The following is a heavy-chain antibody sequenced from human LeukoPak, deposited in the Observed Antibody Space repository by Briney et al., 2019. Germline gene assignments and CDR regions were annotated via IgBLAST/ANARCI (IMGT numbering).Heavy chain of an antibody. D-gene: IGHD3-16*01. J-gene: IGHJ3*02. Sequence: GGSLRLSCVVSGFTFSDYYMSWIRQAPGKELEWVSYISSSGVTIYYSDSVKGRFTISRDNAKKSLYLQMNSLRAEDTAVYYCAWGDDAFDIWGQGTMVTVSS. CDR2: ISSSGVTI. CDR1: GFTFSDYY. CDR3: AWGDDAFDI. V-gene: IGHV3-11*04.